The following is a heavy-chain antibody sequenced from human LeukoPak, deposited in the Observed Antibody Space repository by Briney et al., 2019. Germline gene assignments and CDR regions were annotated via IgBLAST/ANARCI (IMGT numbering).Heavy chain of an antibody. D-gene: IGHD1-26*01. CDR1: GYTFTSFD. J-gene: IGHJ3*02. Sequence: GSVKVSRKASGYTFTSFDINWVPQATGQGLEWMGWMNPNSGNTGYVQTCQSRVTMTRNTSISTAYMELSSLRSEDTAVYYCARAPYSGSYRTIVVDDAFDIWGQGTMVTVSS. V-gene: IGHV1-8*01. CDR3: ARAPYSGSYRTIVVDDAFDI. CDR2: MNPNSGNT.